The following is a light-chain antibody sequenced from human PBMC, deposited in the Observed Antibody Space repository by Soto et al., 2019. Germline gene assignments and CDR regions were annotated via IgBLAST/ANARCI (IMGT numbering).Light chain of an antibody. CDR3: QQRSNWLT. CDR1: QSISSY. Sequence: EIVLTQSPATLSLSPGERATLSCRASQSISSYLAWYQQRPGQAPRLLIYDAAIRATGIPARFSGSGSGTDFHLHLSSLEPEDFAISSCQQRSNWLTFGGGTRVEIK. CDR2: DAA. V-gene: IGKV3-11*01. J-gene: IGKJ4*01.